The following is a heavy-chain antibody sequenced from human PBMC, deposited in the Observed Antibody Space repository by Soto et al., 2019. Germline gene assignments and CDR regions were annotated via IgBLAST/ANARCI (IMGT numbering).Heavy chain of an antibody. CDR3: AREVRFLEWLSFMDV. J-gene: IGHJ6*02. Sequence: XVKVSGRASGGTFSSYAISWVRQAPGQGLEWMGGIIPIFGTANYAQKFQGRVTITADESTSTAYMELSSLRSEDTAVYYCAREVRFLEWLSFMDVWGQGTTVTVSS. V-gene: IGHV1-69*13. CDR2: IIPIFGTA. CDR1: GGTFSSYA. D-gene: IGHD3-3*01.